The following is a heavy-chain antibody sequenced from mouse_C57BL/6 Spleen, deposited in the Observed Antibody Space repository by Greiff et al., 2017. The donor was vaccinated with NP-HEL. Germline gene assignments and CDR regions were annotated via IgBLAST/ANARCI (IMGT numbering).Heavy chain of an antibody. CDR3: ATYGSSYVRYFDV. V-gene: IGHV1-85*01. CDR2: IYPRDGST. J-gene: IGHJ1*03. CDR1: GYTFTSYD. D-gene: IGHD1-1*01. Sequence: VQLQQSGPELVKPGASVKLSCKASGYTFTSYDINWVKQRPGQGLEWIGWIYPRDGSTKYNEKFKGKATLTVDTSSSTAYMELHSLTSEDSAVYFCATYGSSYVRYFDVWGTGTTVTVSS.